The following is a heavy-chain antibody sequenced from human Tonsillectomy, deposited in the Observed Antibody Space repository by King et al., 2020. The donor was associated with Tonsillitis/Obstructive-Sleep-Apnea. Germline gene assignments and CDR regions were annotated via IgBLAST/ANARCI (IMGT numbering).Heavy chain of an antibody. J-gene: IGHJ4*02. CDR1: GFTFSSFS. D-gene: IGHD2-2*02. CDR2: ISSSSSYI. CDR3: ARGDIVIVPSAIGD. V-gene: IGHV3-21*01. Sequence: VQLVESGGGLVKPGGSLRLSCAASGFTFSSFSMNWVRQAPGKGLEWLASISSSSSYIYYADSVKGRFTTSRDNAKNPLYLQMNSLRAEDTAVYYCARGDIVIVPSAIGDWGQGTLVTVSS.